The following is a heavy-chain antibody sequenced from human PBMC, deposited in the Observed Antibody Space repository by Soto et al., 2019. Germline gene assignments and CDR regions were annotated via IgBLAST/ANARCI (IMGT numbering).Heavy chain of an antibody. Sequence: QVQLVQSGAEVKKPGSSVKVSCKASGDTFSSYAISWVRQAPGQGLEWMGGIIPIFGTANYAQKFRGRVTITADESTSTAYMELSSLRSEDTAVYYCARATSIRKGSGSYIDYWGQGTLVTVSS. J-gene: IGHJ4*02. CDR2: IIPIFGTA. CDR1: GDTFSSYA. V-gene: IGHV1-69*01. CDR3: ARATSIRKGSGSYIDY. D-gene: IGHD3-10*01.